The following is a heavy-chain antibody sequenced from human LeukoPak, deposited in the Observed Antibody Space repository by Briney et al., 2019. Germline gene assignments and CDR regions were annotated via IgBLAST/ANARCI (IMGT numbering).Heavy chain of an antibody. CDR2: ISTDSGDA. J-gene: IGHJ5*02. Sequence: GASVKVSCKASGYHFTGYHVHWVRQAPGQGLEWMGRISTDSGDADIAQKFQGRVTMTRDTSISTAYMELSRLISDDSAVYYCAGLGSTVKGRIDPWGQGTSVTVSS. CDR1: GYHFTGYH. CDR3: AGLGSTVKGRIDP. V-gene: IGHV1-2*02. D-gene: IGHD5/OR15-5a*01.